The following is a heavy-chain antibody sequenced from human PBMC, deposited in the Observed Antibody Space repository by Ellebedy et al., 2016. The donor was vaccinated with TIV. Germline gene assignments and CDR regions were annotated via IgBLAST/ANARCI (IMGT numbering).Heavy chain of an antibody. D-gene: IGHD2/OR15-2a*01. V-gene: IGHV3-15*01. CDR1: GFTFSNAW. J-gene: IGHJ4*02. CDR3: TTTGVGSIPHDF. CDR2: IKSTADGGTT. Sequence: GGSLRLSXAASGFTFSNAWMNWVRQAPGKGREWVGCIKSTADGGTTEYAAPVNGRFTISRDDSEDTLYLQMNSLKTEDGAVYYCTTTGVGSIPHDFWGQGTLVSVSS.